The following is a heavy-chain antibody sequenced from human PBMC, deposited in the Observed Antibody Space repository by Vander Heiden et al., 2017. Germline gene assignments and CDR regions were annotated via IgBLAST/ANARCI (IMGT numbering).Heavy chain of an antibody. D-gene: IGHD4-4*01. Sequence: EVQLVESGGVVVQPGGSLSLSCAPSVFIFHCYAMHWIRQAPGKGLEWVSTISWDGGDTDYADSLKGRVTISRDNSNNSLFLQMNSLRSEDSALYYCAKGGGNRDGYSWSLHYWGQGTLVTVSS. CDR3: AKGGGNRDGYSWSLHY. J-gene: IGHJ4*02. V-gene: IGHV3-43*01. CDR1: VFIFHCYA. CDR2: ISWDGGDT.